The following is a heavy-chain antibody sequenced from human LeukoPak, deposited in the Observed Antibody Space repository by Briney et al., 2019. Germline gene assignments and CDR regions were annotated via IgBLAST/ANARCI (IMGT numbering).Heavy chain of an antibody. D-gene: IGHD3-9*01. J-gene: IGHJ4*02. CDR2: IYHSGST. V-gene: IGHV4-38-2*02. CDR3: ARQPPTGYYAYYFDY. Sequence: PSETLSLTCTVSGYSISSGYYWGWIRQPPGKGLEWIGSIYHSGSTYYNPSLKSRVTISVDTSKNQFSLKLSSVTAADTAVYYCARQPPTGYYAYYFDYWGQGTLVTVSS. CDR1: GYSISSGYY.